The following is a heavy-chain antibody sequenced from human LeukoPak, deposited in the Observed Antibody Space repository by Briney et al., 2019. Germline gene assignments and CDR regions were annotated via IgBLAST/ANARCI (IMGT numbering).Heavy chain of an antibody. CDR1: GFTFSSYS. D-gene: IGHD3-10*01. CDR3: ARARRTIGY. V-gene: IGHV3-7*01. CDR2: IKQDGSEK. J-gene: IGHJ4*02. Sequence: PGGSLRLSCAASGFTFSSYSMNWVRQAPGKGLEWVANIKQDGSEKYYVDSVKGRFTISRDNAKNSLYLQMNSLRAEDTAVYYCARARRTIGYWGQGTLVTVSS.